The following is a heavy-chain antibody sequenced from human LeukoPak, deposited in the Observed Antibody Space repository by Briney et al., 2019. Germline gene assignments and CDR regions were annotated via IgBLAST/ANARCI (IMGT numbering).Heavy chain of an antibody. D-gene: IGHD6-13*01. J-gene: IGHJ4*02. CDR1: GGSISSYY. V-gene: IGHV4-59*08. CDR3: ANAIAAAGKHPLFDY. Sequence: PSATLPLTCTVSGGSISSYYWSWIRQPPGKGLEWIGYIYYSGSTYYNPSLKSRVTISVDTSKNQFSLKLSSVTAADTAVYYCANAIAAAGKHPLFDYWGQGTLVTVSS. CDR2: IYYSGST.